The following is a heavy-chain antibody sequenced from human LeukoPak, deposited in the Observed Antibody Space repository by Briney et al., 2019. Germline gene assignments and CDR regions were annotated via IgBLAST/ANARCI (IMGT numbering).Heavy chain of an antibody. D-gene: IGHD2-2*01. CDR3: ARDASVVPPAMLPHYYYYMDV. CDR2: ISTSNSYI. V-gene: IGHV3-21*01. J-gene: IGHJ6*03. Sequence: GGSLRLSCAASGFTFSSYNMNLVRQAPGKGLEWVSSISTSNSYIYYADSVKGRFTISRDNAKHSLYLQINSLRAEDTAVYYCARDASVVPPAMLPHYYYYMDVWGKGTTVTVSS. CDR1: GFTFSSYN.